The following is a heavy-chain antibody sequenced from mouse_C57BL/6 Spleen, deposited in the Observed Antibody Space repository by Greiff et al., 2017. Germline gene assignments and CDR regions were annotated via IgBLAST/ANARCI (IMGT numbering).Heavy chain of an antibody. J-gene: IGHJ2*01. CDR3: ARGTMITYYFDD. Sequence: QVQLQQSGAELVRPGTSVKVSCKASGYAFTNYLIEWVKQRPGQGLEWIGVINPGSGGTNYNEKFKGKATLTADKSSSTAYMQLSSLTSEDSAVYFGARGTMITYYFDDGGQGTTLTVSS. V-gene: IGHV1-54*01. CDR2: INPGSGGT. D-gene: IGHD2-4*01. CDR1: GYAFTNYL.